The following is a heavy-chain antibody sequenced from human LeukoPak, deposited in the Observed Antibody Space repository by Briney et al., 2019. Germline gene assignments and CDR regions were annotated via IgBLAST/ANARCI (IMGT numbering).Heavy chain of an antibody. J-gene: IGHJ5*02. V-gene: IGHV3-30*09. Sequence: PGGSLKLSCAASGFTLSDTAMHWVRQAPGQGLEWVAVISFDGSKRYYADSVKGRFAISRDKSKNTLYLQINNLRPDDTAMYYCARQYTSSWPNWFDPWGQGTLVTVSS. CDR2: ISFDGSKR. D-gene: IGHD6-13*01. CDR3: ARQYTSSWPNWFDP. CDR1: GFTLSDTA.